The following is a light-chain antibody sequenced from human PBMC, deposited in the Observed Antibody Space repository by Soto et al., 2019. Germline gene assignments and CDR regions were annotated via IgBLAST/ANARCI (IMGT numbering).Light chain of an antibody. Sequence: DIQMTQSPSSLSASVGDTVTITCRASQNIDFYLNWYQQKPGTAPKVLISGASSLQRGVPSRFSGSGSGTEFTLTINNLQPEDFASYFCQQTFNSPPWTFGQGTK. CDR1: QNIDFY. CDR2: GAS. V-gene: IGKV1-39*01. J-gene: IGKJ1*01. CDR3: QQTFNSPPWT.